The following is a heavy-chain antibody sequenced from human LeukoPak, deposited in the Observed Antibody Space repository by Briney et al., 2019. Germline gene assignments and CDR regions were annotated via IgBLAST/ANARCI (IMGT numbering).Heavy chain of an antibody. CDR3: ARGVVIAPQTFDY. D-gene: IGHD2-21*01. V-gene: IGHV4-39*07. Sequence: SETLSLTCTVSGGSISSSSYYWGWIRQPPGKGLEWIGSIYYSGSTYYNPSLKSRVTISVDTSKNQFSLKLSSVTAADTAVYYCARGVVIAPQTFDYWGQGTLVTVSS. CDR2: IYYSGST. J-gene: IGHJ4*02. CDR1: GGSISSSSYY.